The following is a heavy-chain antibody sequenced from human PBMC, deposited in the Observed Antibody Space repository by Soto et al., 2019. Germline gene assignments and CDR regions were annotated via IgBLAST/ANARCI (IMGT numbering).Heavy chain of an antibody. D-gene: IGHD2-2*01. J-gene: IGHJ4*01. CDR3: AGVWCSRGDLDY. Sequence: ASVKVSCKASGYTVTSYGISWVRQAPGQGLEWMGWISAYNGNTNYAQRLQGRVTMTTDTSTSTAYMELKSLRDDETAVYYCAGVWCSRGDLDYWGQGTTVTVSS. V-gene: IGHV1-18*04. CDR2: ISAYNGNT. CDR1: GYTVTSYG.